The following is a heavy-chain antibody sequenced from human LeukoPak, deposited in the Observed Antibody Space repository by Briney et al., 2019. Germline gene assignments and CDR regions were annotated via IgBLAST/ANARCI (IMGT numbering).Heavy chain of an antibody. J-gene: IGHJ4*02. CDR2: ISYDGSNK. CDR3: ARDLREDYYDSSGYYSDY. D-gene: IGHD3-22*01. CDR1: GFTFSSYA. V-gene: IGHV3-30*04. Sequence: GRSLRLSCAASGFTFSSYAMHWVRQAPGKGLEWVAVISYDGSNKYYADSVKGRFTISRDNSKNTLYLQINSLRAEDTAVYYCARDLREDYYDSSGYYSDYWGQGTLVTVSS.